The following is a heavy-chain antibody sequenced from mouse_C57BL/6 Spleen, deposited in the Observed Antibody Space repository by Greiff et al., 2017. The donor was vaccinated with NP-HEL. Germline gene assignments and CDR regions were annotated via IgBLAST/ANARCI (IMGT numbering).Heavy chain of an antibody. V-gene: IGHV5-9-1*02. D-gene: IGHD2-4*01. CDR2: ISSGGDYI. J-gene: IGHJ2*01. CDR1: GFTFSSYA. Sequence: EVMLVESGEGLVKPGGLLKLSCAASGFTFSSYAMSWVRQTPEKRLEWVAYISSGGDYIYYADTVKGRFTISRDNARNTLYLQMSSLKSEDTAMYYCTSDYQGVFDYWGQGTTLTVSS. CDR3: TSDYQGVFDY.